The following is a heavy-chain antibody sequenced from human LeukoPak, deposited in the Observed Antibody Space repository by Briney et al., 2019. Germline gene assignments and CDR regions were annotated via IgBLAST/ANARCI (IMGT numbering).Heavy chain of an antibody. Sequence: SETLSLTCAVSGGSISSGGYSWSWIRQPPGKGLEWIGYISSTGSTYYNPSLKSRLSISLDTSKNQFSLKLSSVTAADTAVYYCARLPTGSTMVRGVTYAFDIWGQGTMVTVSS. CDR1: GGSISSGGYS. CDR2: ISSTGST. J-gene: IGHJ3*02. V-gene: IGHV4-30-4*07. CDR3: ARLPTGSTMVRGVTYAFDI. D-gene: IGHD3-10*01.